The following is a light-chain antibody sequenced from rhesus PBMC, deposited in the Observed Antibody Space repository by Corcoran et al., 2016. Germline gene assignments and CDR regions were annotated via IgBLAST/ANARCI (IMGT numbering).Light chain of an antibody. CDR1: QGISTY. CDR2: AAS. V-gene: IGKV1-43*01. J-gene: IGKJ1*01. CDR3: LQYNSNPRT. Sequence: DIQMTQSPSSLSASVGDRVTITCRASQGISTYLNWYKQKPGKAPKRLIYAASSLESGVPSRFSGSGSGTDFTLTISSLQPEDFATYYCLQYNSNPRTFGQGTKVEIK.